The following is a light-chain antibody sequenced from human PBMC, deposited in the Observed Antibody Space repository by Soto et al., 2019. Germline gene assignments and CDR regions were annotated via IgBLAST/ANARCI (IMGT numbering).Light chain of an antibody. CDR2: DAS. CDR3: QQYNTYWT. J-gene: IGKJ1*01. V-gene: IGKV1-5*01. CDR1: KSLTTW. Sequence: DIQLTQSPSTLSASVGDRVTITCRASKSLTTWLAWYQQKPGKAPNLLIHDASTLETGFPSRFSGSGSGTEFTLTITSLQPDDFATYYCQQYNTYWTFGQGTRVEIK.